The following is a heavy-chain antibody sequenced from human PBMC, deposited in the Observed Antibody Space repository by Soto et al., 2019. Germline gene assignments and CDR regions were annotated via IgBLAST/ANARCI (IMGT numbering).Heavy chain of an antibody. J-gene: IGHJ6*02. CDR3: ARDRQITMVRGAAYYYYYGMDV. D-gene: IGHD3-10*01. CDR1: GFTFSSYW. CDR2: IKQDGSEK. V-gene: IGHV3-7*01. Sequence: HPGGSLRLSCAASGFTFSSYWMSWVRQAPGKGLEWVANIKQDGSEKYYVDSVKGRFTISRDNAKNSLYLQMNSLRAEDTAVYYCARDRQITMVRGAAYYYYYGMDVWGQGTTVTVSS.